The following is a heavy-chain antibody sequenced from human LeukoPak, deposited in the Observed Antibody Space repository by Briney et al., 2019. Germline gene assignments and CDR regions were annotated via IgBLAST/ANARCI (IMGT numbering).Heavy chain of an antibody. CDR2: VHLSGAS. J-gene: IGHJ4*02. CDR3: ARESGAFSPFGY. V-gene: IGHV4-4*02. CDR1: GGSILTTNW. Sequence: SGTLSLTCAVSGGSILTTNWWSWVRQPPGKGLEWIGEVHLSGASNYNPSLKSRVSMSIDKSRNQLSLELTSVTAADTAIYYCARESGAFSPFGYWGQGTLVTV. D-gene: IGHD1-26*01.